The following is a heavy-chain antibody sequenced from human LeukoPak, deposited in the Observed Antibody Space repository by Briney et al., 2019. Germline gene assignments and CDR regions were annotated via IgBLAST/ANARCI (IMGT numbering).Heavy chain of an antibody. V-gene: IGHV4-59*01. CDR1: GGSISSYY. D-gene: IGHD1-26*01. Sequence: SKTLSLTCSVSGGSISSYYWTWFRQPPGKGLEWIGYIYYSGNTNYNPSLTSRVSISVDTSKNQFSLKLSSVTAADTAVYYCARGGGGSNWAYFDYWGQGTLVTVSS. CDR2: IYYSGNT. J-gene: IGHJ4*02. CDR3: ARGGGGSNWAYFDY.